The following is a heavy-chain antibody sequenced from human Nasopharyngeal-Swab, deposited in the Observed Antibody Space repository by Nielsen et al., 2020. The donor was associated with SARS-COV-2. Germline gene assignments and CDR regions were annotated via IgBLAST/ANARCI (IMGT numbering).Heavy chain of an antibody. CDR1: GYTFTSYA. V-gene: IGHV1-8*01. Sequence: ASVKVSCKASGYTFTSYAINWVRQATGQGLEWMGWMNPNSGNTGYAQKFQGRVTMTRNTSISTAYMELSSLRSEDTAVYYCARGGLSHYYYGMDVWGQGTTVTVSS. J-gene: IGHJ6*02. D-gene: IGHD2/OR15-2a*01. CDR3: ARGGLSHYYYGMDV. CDR2: MNPNSGNT.